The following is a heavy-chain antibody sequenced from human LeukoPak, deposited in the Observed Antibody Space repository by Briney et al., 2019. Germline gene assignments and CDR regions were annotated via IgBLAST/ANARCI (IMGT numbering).Heavy chain of an antibody. V-gene: IGHV4-34*01. CDR3: ARASRAARLHY. Sequence: PSETLSLTCAVYGGSFSGYYWSWIRQPPGKGLEWIGEINHSGSTDYNPSLKSRVTISVDTSKNQFSLKLSSVAAADTAVYYCARASRAARLHYWDQGTLVTVSS. D-gene: IGHD6-6*01. J-gene: IGHJ4*02. CDR2: INHSGST. CDR1: GGSFSGYY.